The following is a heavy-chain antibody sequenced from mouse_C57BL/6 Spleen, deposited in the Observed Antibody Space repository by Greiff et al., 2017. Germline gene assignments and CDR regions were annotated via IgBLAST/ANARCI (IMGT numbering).Heavy chain of an antibody. V-gene: IGHV1-64*01. Sequence: QVQLQQPGAELVKPGASVKLSCKASGYTFTSYWMHWVKQRPGQGLEWIGMIHPNSGSTNYNEKFKSKATLTVDKSSSTAYMQLSSLTSEDSAVYYCARRGGEYAMDDWGQGTSVTVSS. CDR1: GYTFTSYW. J-gene: IGHJ4*01. CDR3: ARRGGEYAMDD. CDR2: IHPNSGST.